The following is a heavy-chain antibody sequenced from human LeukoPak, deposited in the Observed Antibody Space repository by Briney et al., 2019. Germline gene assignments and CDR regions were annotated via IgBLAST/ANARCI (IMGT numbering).Heavy chain of an antibody. CDR2: ISYDGSNK. D-gene: IGHD3-22*01. Sequence: GGSLRLSCAASGFTFSSYAMHWVRQAPGKGLEWVAVISYDGSNKYYADSVKGRFTISRDNSKNTLYLQMNSLRAEDTAVYYCAKVATYYYDSSGPEDYWGQGTLVTVSS. CDR3: AKVATYYYDSSGPEDY. CDR1: GFTFSSYA. J-gene: IGHJ4*02. V-gene: IGHV3-30*04.